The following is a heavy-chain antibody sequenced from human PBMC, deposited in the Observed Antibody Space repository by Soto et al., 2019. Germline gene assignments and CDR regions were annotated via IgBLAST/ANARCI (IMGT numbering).Heavy chain of an antibody. CDR3: ARDGNTYYYDRQDY. V-gene: IGHV3-30-3*01. Sequence: QVQLVESGGGVVQPGRSLRLSCAASGFTFSTYAMNWVRQAPGKGLEWVALISSVGGNKYYADSVKGRFTISRDNSKNTLYLQMNSLRGEDTAVYYCARDGNTYYYDRQDYWGQGSLVTVSS. J-gene: IGHJ4*02. CDR2: ISSVGGNK. D-gene: IGHD3-22*01. CDR1: GFTFSTYA.